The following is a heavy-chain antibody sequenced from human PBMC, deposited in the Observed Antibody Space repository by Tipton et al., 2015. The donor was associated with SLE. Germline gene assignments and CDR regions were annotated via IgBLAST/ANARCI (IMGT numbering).Heavy chain of an antibody. D-gene: IGHD3-3*01. CDR2: IYHSGTT. V-gene: IGHV4-38-2*02. J-gene: IGHJ6*03. CDR3: ARDLYDFWSGYTPSGAMDV. CDR1: GYSINNGFY. Sequence: TLSLTCTVSGYSINNGFYWGWIRQPPGKGLEWIGIIYHSGTTYYNPSLKSRVTISVDTSKNQFSLRLSSVTAADTAMYYCARDLYDFWSGYTPSGAMDVWGKGTTVTASS.